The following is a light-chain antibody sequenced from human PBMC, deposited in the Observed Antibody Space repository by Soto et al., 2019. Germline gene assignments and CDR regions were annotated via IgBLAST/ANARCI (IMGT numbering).Light chain of an antibody. CDR2: GNS. V-gene: IGLV1-40*01. Sequence: QSVLTQPPSVSGAPGQRVTISCTGSSSNIGAGYDVHWYQQLPGTAPKLLIYGNSNRPSGVPDRFSGSKSGTSASLAITGLQAEDEADYYCQSYDSSSSVVFGGGTKVNVL. CDR1: SSNIGAGYD. CDR3: QSYDSSSSVV. J-gene: IGLJ2*01.